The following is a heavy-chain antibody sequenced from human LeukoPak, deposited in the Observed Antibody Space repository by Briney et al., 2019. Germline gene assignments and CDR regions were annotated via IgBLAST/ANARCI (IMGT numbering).Heavy chain of an antibody. CDR1: GFTFDDYG. J-gene: IGHJ4*02. CDR3: ARDWSPETTVTTGFFDY. D-gene: IGHD4-17*01. Sequence: GGSLRLSCAASGFTFDDYGMSWVRQAPGKGLGWVSGINWNGGSTGYADSVKGRFTISRDNAKNSLYLQMNSLRAEDTALYYCARDWSPETTVTTGFFDYWGQGTLVTVSS. V-gene: IGHV3-20*04. CDR2: INWNGGST.